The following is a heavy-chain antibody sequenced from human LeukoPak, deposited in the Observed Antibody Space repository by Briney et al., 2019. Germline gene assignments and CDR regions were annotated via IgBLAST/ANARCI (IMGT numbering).Heavy chain of an antibody. D-gene: IGHD2-2*02. CDR1: GGSISSYY. V-gene: IGHV4-59*12. CDR2: IYYSGST. CDR3: ARDKRVDCSSTSCYKSLDY. Sequence: PSETLSLTCTVSGGSISSYYWSWIRQPPGKGLEWIGYIYYSGSTNYNPSLKSRVTISVDTSKNQFSLKLSSVTAADTAVYYCARDKRVDCSSTSCYKSLDYWGQGTLVTVSS. J-gene: IGHJ4*02.